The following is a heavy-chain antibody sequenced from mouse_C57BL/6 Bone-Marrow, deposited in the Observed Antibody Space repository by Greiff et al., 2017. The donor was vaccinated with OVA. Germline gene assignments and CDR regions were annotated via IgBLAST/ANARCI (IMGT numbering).Heavy chain of an antibody. D-gene: IGHD2-10*01. CDR3: ARGGAYPYYYAMDY. J-gene: IGHJ4*01. Sequence: VKLQQPGAELVKPGASVKLSCKASGYTFTSYWMHWVKQRPGQGLEWIGMIHPNSGSTNYNEKFKSKATLTVDKSSSTAYMQLSSLTSEDSAVYYCARGGAYPYYYAMDYWGQGTSVTVSS. CDR1: GYTFTSYW. V-gene: IGHV1-64*01. CDR2: IHPNSGST.